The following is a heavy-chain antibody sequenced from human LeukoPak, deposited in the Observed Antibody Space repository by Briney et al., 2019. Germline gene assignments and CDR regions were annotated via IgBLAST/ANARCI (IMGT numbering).Heavy chain of an antibody. CDR3: ARDTNIAAPPDRGNWFDP. Sequence: SETLSLTCTVSGGSISSYSWSWIRQPPGKGLEWIGYISYSRSTSYNPSLKSRVTMSVDTSKNQFSLKLSSVTAADTAVYYCARDTNIAAPPDRGNWFDPWGQGTLVTVSS. V-gene: IGHV4-59*12. CDR1: GGSISSYS. D-gene: IGHD6-6*01. J-gene: IGHJ5*02. CDR2: ISYSRST.